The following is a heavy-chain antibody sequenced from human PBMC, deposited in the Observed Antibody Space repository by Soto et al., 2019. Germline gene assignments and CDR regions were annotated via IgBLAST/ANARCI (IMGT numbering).Heavy chain of an antibody. V-gene: IGHV4-39*01. CDR3: ARLGYCSGGSCYSSYYYGMDV. CDR1: GGSISSSSYY. D-gene: IGHD2-15*01. Sequence: KPSETLSLTCTVSGGSISSSSYYWGWIRQPPGKGLEWIGSIYYSGSTYYNPSLKSRVTISVDTSKNQFSLKLSSVTAADTAVYYCARLGYCSGGSCYSSYYYGMDVWGQGTTVTVSS. CDR2: IYYSGST. J-gene: IGHJ6*02.